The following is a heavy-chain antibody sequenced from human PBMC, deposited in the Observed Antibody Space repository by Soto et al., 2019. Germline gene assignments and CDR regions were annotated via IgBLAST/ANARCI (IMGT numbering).Heavy chain of an antibody. CDR2: ISGSGGST. V-gene: IGHV3-23*01. D-gene: IGHD4-17*01. J-gene: IGHJ6*02. Sequence: GGSLRLSCAASGFTFSSYAMSWVRQAPGKGLEWVSAISGSGGSTYYADSVKGRFTISRDNSKNTLYLQMNSLRAEDTAVYYCAKDKEVTTSTYYYYGMDVWGQGTTVTVSS. CDR3: AKDKEVTTSTYYYYGMDV. CDR1: GFTFSSYA.